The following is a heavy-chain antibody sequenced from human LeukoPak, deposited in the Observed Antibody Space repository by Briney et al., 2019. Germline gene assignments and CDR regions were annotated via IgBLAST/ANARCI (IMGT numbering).Heavy chain of an antibody. J-gene: IGHJ4*02. Sequence: ASVKVSCKASGYTFTSYGISWVRQAPGQGLEWMGWISAYNGNTNYAQKLQGRVTMTTDTSTSTAYMELRSLRSDDTAVYYCARDPPPAYHYDSSGYYYFDYWGQGTLVTVSS. CDR3: ARDPPPAYHYDSSGYYYFDY. D-gene: IGHD3-22*01. CDR1: GYTFTSYG. CDR2: ISAYNGNT. V-gene: IGHV1-18*01.